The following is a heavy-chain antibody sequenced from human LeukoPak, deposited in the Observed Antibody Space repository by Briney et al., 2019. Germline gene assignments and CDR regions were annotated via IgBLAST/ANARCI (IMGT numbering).Heavy chain of an antibody. V-gene: IGHV4-59*08. CDR3: ARLYCSGGSCYVDY. Sequence: PSETLSLTCTASGGSISSYYWSWIRQPPGKGLEWIGYIYYSGSTNYNPSLKSRVTISVDTSKNQFSLKLSSVTAADTAVYYCARLYCSGGSCYVDYWGQGTLVTVSS. J-gene: IGHJ4*02. CDR1: GGSISSYY. CDR2: IYYSGST. D-gene: IGHD2-15*01.